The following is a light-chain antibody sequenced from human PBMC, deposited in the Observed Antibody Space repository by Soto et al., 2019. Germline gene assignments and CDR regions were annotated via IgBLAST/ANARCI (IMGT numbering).Light chain of an antibody. J-gene: IGKJ4*01. V-gene: IGKV3-15*01. CDR3: QQYNNWPPLT. CDR1: QSFSSN. Sequence: IVMTQSPATLSVSPGERATLSCRASQSFSSNLAWYQQKPGQAPRLLIYGASTRATGIPARFSGSGSGTEFTRTISSLQSEDFAVYYCQQYNNWPPLTFGGGTKVEIK. CDR2: GAS.